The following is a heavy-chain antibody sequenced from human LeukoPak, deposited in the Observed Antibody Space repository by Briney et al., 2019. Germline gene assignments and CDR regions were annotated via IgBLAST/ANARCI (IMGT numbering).Heavy chain of an antibody. J-gene: IGHJ4*02. CDR3: ARDLAYYDSSGYSSFDY. V-gene: IGHV4-34*01. CDR2: INHSGST. CDR1: GGSFSGCY. D-gene: IGHD3-22*01. Sequence: SETLSLTCAVYGGSFSGCYWSWIRQPPGKGLEWIGEINHSGSTNYNPSLKSRVTISVDTSKNQFSLKLSSVTAADTAVYYCARDLAYYDSSGYSSFDYWGQGTLVTVSS.